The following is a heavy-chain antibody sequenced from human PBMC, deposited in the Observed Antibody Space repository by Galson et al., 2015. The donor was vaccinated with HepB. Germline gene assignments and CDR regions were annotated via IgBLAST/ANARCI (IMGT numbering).Heavy chain of an antibody. V-gene: IGHV4-39*07. D-gene: IGHD2-21*02. CDR1: GGSISSSSYY. J-gene: IGHJ4*02. CDR3: ASLFRGDSFTYYFDY. CDR2: IYYSGST. Sequence: SETLSLTCTGSGGSISSSSYYWGWIRQPPGKGLEWIGSIYYSGSTYYNPSLKSRVTISVDTSKNQFSLRLSSVTAADTAVYYCASLFRGDSFTYYFDYWGQGTLVTVSS.